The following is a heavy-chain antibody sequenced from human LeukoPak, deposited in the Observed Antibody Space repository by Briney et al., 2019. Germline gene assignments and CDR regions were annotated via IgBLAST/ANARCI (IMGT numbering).Heavy chain of an antibody. CDR1: GGSISSGNYY. J-gene: IGHJ3*02. CDR3: VRDRAGDSFDI. V-gene: IGHV4-61*02. D-gene: IGHD7-27*01. CDR2: IHTSGST. Sequence: SETLSLTCTVSGGSISSGNYYWTWIRQTAAKGLEWIGRIHTSGSTNYNPSLESRVAISIDMSKNQFSPNWNSVTAADTGVYYCVRDRAGDSFDIWGQGTMVTVSS.